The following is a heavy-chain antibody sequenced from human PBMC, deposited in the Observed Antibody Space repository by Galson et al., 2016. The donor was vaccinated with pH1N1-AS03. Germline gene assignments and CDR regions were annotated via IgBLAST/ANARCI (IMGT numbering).Heavy chain of an antibody. CDR1: GFTFSTYA. CDR3: ANPRASGTTMVTRLDY. Sequence: SLRLSCAASGFTFSTYAMSWVRQAPGKGLEWVSSISGADLSTYSADSVKGRFTVSRDNSKNTLYLQMNGLRAEDTAIYYCANPRASGTTMVTRLDYWGQGILVNVSS. CDR2: ISGADLST. D-gene: IGHD5-18*01. V-gene: IGHV3-23*01. J-gene: IGHJ4*02.